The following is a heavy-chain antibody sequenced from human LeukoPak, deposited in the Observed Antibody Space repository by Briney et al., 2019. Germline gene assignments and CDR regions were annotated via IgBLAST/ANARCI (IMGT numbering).Heavy chain of an antibody. V-gene: IGHV1-2*02. D-gene: IGHD2-21*02. CDR3: ARDSQTVVVTAMDV. Sequence: ASVKVSFKASGYTFTDYYMHWVRQAPGQGLEWMGWINSHSGGTNYAPKFQGRVNMTRDTSISTVYMELSCLRSDDTAVYYCARDSQTVVVTAMDVWGKGTAVTISS. CDR2: INSHSGGT. J-gene: IGHJ6*03. CDR1: GYTFTDYY.